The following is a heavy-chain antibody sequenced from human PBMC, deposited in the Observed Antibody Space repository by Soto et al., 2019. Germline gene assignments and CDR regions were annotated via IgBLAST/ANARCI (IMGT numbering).Heavy chain of an antibody. V-gene: IGHV4-31*03. CDR3: ARDPGDYDILTGPDP. Sequence: SETLSLTCTVSGGSISSGGYYWSWIRQHPGKGLEWIGYIYYSGSTYYNPSLKSRVTISVDTSKNQFSLKLSSVTAADTAVYYCARDPGDYDILTGPDPWGQGTLVTVSS. D-gene: IGHD3-9*01. J-gene: IGHJ5*02. CDR2: IYYSGST. CDR1: GGSISSGGYY.